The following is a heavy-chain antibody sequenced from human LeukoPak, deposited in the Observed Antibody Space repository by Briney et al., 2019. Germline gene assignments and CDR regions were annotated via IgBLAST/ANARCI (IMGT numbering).Heavy chain of an antibody. CDR1: GGSFSGYY. V-gene: IGHV4-34*01. CDR2: INHSGST. Sequence: PSETLSLACAVYGGSFSGYYWSWIRQPPGKGLEWIGEINHSGSTNYNPSLKSRVTISVDTSKNQISLKLSSVTAADTAVYYCARTSGVDYCSSTSCYYDYWGQGTLVTVSS. J-gene: IGHJ4*02. CDR3: ARTSGVDYCSSTSCYYDY. D-gene: IGHD2-2*01.